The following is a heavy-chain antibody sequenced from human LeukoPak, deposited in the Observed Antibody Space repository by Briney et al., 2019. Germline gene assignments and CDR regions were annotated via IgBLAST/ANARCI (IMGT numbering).Heavy chain of an antibody. CDR1: GGSISSYY. Sequence: SETLCLTCTVSGGSISSYYWSWIRQPPGKGLEWIGYIYYSGSTNYNPSLKSRVTISVDTSKNQFSLKLSSVPAADTAVYYCARADTAMEPLDYWGQGTLVTVSS. CDR2: IYYSGST. V-gene: IGHV4-59*01. CDR3: ARADTAMEPLDY. D-gene: IGHD5-18*01. J-gene: IGHJ4*02.